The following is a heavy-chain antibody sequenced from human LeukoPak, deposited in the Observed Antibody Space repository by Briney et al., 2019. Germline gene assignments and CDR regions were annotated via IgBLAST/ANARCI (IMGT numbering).Heavy chain of an antibody. CDR1: GYTFTRYG. CDR3: ARDLRDFWSGYLINHNWFDP. D-gene: IGHD3-3*01. Sequence: ASVKVSCKASGYTFTRYGISWVRQAPGQGLERMGWISAYNGNTNCAQKLQGRVTMTTDTSTSTAYMELRSLRSDDTAVYYCARDLRDFWSGYLINHNWFDPWGQGTLVTVSS. CDR2: ISAYNGNT. J-gene: IGHJ5*02. V-gene: IGHV1-18*01.